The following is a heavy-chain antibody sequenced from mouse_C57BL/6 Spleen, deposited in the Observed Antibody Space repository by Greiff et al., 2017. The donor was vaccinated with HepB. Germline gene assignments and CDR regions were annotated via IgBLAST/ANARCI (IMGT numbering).Heavy chain of an antibody. CDR2: IYPGDGDT. CDR3: ARAWDDAY. Sequence: QVQLKQSGPELVKPGASVKISCKASGYALSSSWMNWVKQRPGKGLEWIGRIYPGDGDTNYNVKFKGKATLTADKSSSTAYMQLSSLTSEDSAVYFCARAWDDAYWGQGTLVTVSA. D-gene: IGHD4-1*01. V-gene: IGHV1-82*01. CDR1: GYALSSSW. J-gene: IGHJ3*01.